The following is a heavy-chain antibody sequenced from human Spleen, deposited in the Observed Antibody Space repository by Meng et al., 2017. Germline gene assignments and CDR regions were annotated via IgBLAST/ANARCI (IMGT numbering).Heavy chain of an antibody. J-gene: IGHJ4*02. V-gene: IGHV4-34*01. Sequence: GSLRLSCAVYGGSFSGYYWSWIRQPPGKGLEWIGEINHSGSTNYNPSLKSRVTISVDTSKNQFSLKLSSVTAADTAVYYCARGFRRRYYYDSSGYLVFDYWGQGTLVTVSS. CDR3: ARGFRRRYYYDSSGYLVFDY. CDR2: INHSGST. CDR1: GGSFSGYY. D-gene: IGHD3-22*01.